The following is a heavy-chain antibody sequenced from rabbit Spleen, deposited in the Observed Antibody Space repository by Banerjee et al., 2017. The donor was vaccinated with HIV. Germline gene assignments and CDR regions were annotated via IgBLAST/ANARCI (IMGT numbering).Heavy chain of an antibody. Sequence: QSLEESGGGLVQPEGSLALTCKASGFTISSSYYMCWVRQAPGKGLECIGCINTITGKTVHATWAKGRFTISRASSTTVFLQMTSLTAADTATYFCARDLPDIIGWNFGFWGQGTLVTVS. J-gene: IGHJ3*01. D-gene: IGHD1-1*01. V-gene: IGHV1S40*01. CDR3: ARDLPDIIGWNFGF. CDR1: GFTISSSYY. CDR2: INTITGKT.